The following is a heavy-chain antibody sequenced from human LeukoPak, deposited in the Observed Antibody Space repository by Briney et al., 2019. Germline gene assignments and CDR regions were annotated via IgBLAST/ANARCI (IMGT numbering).Heavy chain of an antibody. D-gene: IGHD6-13*01. CDR3: ARVRVQQLVHDAFDI. Sequence: ASVKISCRASGYTFTSYYMIWVRHHAGQGVEGMVWVNPNSGGTNYAQKFQGSVTMTRDTSISTAYMELSRLRSDDTAVYYCARVRVQQLVHDAFDIWGQGTMVTVSS. J-gene: IGHJ3*02. CDR2: VNPNSGGT. V-gene: IGHV1-2*02. CDR1: GYTFTSYY.